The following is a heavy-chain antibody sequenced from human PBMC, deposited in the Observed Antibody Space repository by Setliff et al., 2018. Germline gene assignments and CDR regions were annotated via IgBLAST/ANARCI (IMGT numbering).Heavy chain of an antibody. D-gene: IGHD3-16*01. V-gene: IGHV4-39*07. CDR3: ARDPGFRSGTWALDN. CDR2: LSFAGDA. J-gene: IGHJ4*02. CDR1: GGSIINSYY. Sequence: PSETLSLTCTVSGGSIINSYYWSWIRQTPGKGLEWVGSLSFAGDAYYNPSLKSRVTMSLDTSKNQFSLRVKSVTAADTALYSCARDPGFRSGTWALDNWGQGTLVTVSS.